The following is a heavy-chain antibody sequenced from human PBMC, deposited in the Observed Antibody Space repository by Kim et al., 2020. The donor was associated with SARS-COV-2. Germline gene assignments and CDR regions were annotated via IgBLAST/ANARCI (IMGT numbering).Heavy chain of an antibody. CDR3: ARDGTLRLGELSLTYYYYGMDV. D-gene: IGHD3-16*02. J-gene: IGHJ6*02. CDR1: GFTFSFYS. CDR2: ISSSSSYI. V-gene: IGHV3-21*01. Sequence: GGYLRLSCAVSGFTFSFYSMNWVSQAPGKGLEWVSSISSSSSYIYYADSVKGRFTISRDNAKNSLYLQMNSLRAEDTAVYYCARDGTLRLGELSLTYYYYGMDVWGQGTTVTVSS.